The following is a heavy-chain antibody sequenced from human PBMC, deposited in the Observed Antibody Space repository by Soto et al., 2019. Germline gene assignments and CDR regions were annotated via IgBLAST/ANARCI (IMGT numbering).Heavy chain of an antibody. CDR2: ISYDGSNK. Sequence: GGSLRLSCAASGFTFSSYGMHWVRQAPGKGLEWVAVISYDGSNKYYADSVKGRFTISRDNSKNTLYLQMNSLRAEDTAVYYCAKDRRWELLPLVYWGQGTLVTVSS. CDR1: GFTFSSYG. V-gene: IGHV3-30*18. J-gene: IGHJ4*02. D-gene: IGHD1-26*01. CDR3: AKDRRWELLPLVY.